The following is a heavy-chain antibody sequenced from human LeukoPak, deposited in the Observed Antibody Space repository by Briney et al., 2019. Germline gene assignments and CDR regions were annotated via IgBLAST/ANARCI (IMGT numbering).Heavy chain of an antibody. CDR2: ISYDGSNK. J-gene: IGHJ4*02. V-gene: IGHV3-30*09. CDR3: ARDPSYDSSGSLLIDY. CDR1: GFTFSSYA. D-gene: IGHD3-22*01. Sequence: GGSLRLSCAASGFTFSSYAMHWVRQAPGKGLEWVAVISYDGSNKYYADSVKGRFAISRDNSKNTLYLQMNSLRAEDTAVYYCARDPSYDSSGSLLIDYWGQGTLVTVSS.